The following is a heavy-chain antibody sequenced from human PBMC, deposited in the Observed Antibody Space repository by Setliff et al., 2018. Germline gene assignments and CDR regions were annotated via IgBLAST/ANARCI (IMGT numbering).Heavy chain of an antibody. CDR3: ARVDFTMIQGVLGL. V-gene: IGHV4-34*10. Sequence: SETLSLTCTVYGVSLSDYYWGWVRQSPGKGLDWIGEINHSGNTNYDPSLEGRISISVDTSKRQFSLKLTSVTAADTAVYYCARVDFTMIQGVLGLWGQGTLVTVSS. CDR2: INHSGNT. J-gene: IGHJ1*01. D-gene: IGHD3-10*01. CDR1: GVSLSDYY.